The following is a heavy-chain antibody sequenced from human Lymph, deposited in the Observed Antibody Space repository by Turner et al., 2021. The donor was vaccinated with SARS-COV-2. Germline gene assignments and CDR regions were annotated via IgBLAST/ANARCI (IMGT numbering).Heavy chain of an antibody. CDR3: ARGLSGNYYFFDY. CDR2: ISYDGSNK. D-gene: IGHD1-26*01. CDR1: GFTFSNYA. V-gene: IGHV3-30-3*01. J-gene: IGHJ4*02. Sequence: QVQLVESGGGVVQPGRSLRLSCAASGFTFSNYAMHWVRQAPGKGLEWVALISYDGSNKYYADSVKGRFTISRDNSKNTLPLQMNSLRAEDTAVYYCARGLSGNYYFFDYWGQGTLVTVSS.